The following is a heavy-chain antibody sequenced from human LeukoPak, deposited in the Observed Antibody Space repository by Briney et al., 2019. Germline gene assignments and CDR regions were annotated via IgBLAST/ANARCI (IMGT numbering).Heavy chain of an antibody. J-gene: IGHJ3*02. CDR3: AKDLSPPLFDSSGFFDAFDI. V-gene: IGHV3-23*01. CDR2: ISGSGGST. CDR1: RFTFSSYA. Sequence: SGGSLRLSCAASRFTFSSYAMSWVRQAPGKGLEWVSSISGSGGSTYYVDSVKGRFTISRDNSKNTLYLQMNNLRAEDTAVYYCAKDLSPPLFDSSGFFDAFDIWGQGTMVTVSS. D-gene: IGHD3-22*01.